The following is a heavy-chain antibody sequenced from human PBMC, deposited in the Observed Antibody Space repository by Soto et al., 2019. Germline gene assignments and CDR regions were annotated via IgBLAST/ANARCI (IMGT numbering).Heavy chain of an antibody. CDR2: IYSGGSA. J-gene: IGHJ6*03. CDR1: GFTVSSNY. CDR3: ARDPRYNWNYGNYYYMDV. V-gene: IGHV3-53*04. Sequence: GGSLRLSCAASGFTVSSNYMSWVRQAPGKGLEWVSVIYSGGSAYYADSVKGRFTTSRHNSKNTLYLQMNSLRAEDTAVYYCARDPRYNWNYGNYYYMDVWGKGTTVTVSS. D-gene: IGHD1-7*01.